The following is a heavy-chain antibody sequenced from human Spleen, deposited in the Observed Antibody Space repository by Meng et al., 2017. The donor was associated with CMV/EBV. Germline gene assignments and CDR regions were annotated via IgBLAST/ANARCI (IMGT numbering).Heavy chain of an antibody. CDR3: ARDRSTYYDY. Sequence: GSLRLSCTVSGYSISSGYYWGWIRQSPGKGLEWIGCIYHSGTTHYSPSLKSRVTISVDTSKNQFSLKVSSVTAAETAVYYCARDRSTYYDYWGQGTLVTVSS. V-gene: IGHV4-38-2*02. J-gene: IGHJ4*02. D-gene: IGHD3-10*01. CDR2: IYHSGTT. CDR1: GYSISSGYY.